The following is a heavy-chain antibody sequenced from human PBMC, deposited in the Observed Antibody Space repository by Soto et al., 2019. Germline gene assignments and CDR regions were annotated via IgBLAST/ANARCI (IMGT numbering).Heavy chain of an antibody. V-gene: IGHV1-46*01. CDR3: SRETVLGYDGMDV. CDR2: INPTTNTP. D-gene: IGHD2-2*01. Sequence: QVQLVQSGAEVRKPGASVKISCKAYGYSFTNNYIHWLRQAPGQGLEWLGVINPTTNTPIYAQEFQCIVTVIRDMSASTVSMDLSSMRSEDTAIYYCSRETVLGYDGMDVWAEGTTIMVSS. CDR1: GYSFTNNY. J-gene: IGHJ6*04.